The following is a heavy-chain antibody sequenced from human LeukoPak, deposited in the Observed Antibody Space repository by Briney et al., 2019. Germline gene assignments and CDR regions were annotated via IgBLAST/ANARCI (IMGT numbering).Heavy chain of an antibody. CDR3: TGGSGSYLGYYYYGMDV. Sequence: GGSLRLSCTASGFTFGDYAMSWVRQAPGKGLEWVGFIRSKAYGGTTEYAASVKGRFTISRDDSKSIAYLQMNSLKTEDTAVYYCTGGSGSYLGYYYYGMDVWGQGTTVTVSS. V-gene: IGHV3-49*04. CDR2: IRSKAYGGTT. D-gene: IGHD1-26*01. CDR1: GFTFGDYA. J-gene: IGHJ6*02.